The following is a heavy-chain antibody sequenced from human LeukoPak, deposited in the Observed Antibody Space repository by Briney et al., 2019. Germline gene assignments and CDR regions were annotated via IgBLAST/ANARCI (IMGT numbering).Heavy chain of an antibody. J-gene: IGHJ5*02. Sequence: PGGSLRLSCAASGFTFSSYAMSWVRQAPGKGLEWVSAISGSGGSTYYADSVKGRFTISRDNSKNTLYLQMNSLRAEDTAVYYCARGAYGSGSYGDNWFDPWGQGTLVTVSP. V-gene: IGHV3-23*01. CDR2: ISGSGGST. D-gene: IGHD3-10*01. CDR3: ARGAYGSGSYGDNWFDP. CDR1: GFTFSSYA.